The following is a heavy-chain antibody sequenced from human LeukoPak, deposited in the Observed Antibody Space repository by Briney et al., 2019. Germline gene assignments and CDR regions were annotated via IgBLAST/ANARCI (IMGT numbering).Heavy chain of an antibody. CDR1: GFTFSNYA. CDR2: ISAGGGST. Sequence: GGSLRLSCAASGFTFSNYAMSWVRRAPGKGLEWVSAISAGGGSTYYADSVRGRFTISRDNSKNTLYLQMNSLRAEDTAVYYCAKKGGSVSSSYYYYYMDVWGKGTTVTVSS. D-gene: IGHD6-6*01. J-gene: IGHJ6*03. CDR3: AKKGGSVSSSYYYYYMDV. V-gene: IGHV3-23*01.